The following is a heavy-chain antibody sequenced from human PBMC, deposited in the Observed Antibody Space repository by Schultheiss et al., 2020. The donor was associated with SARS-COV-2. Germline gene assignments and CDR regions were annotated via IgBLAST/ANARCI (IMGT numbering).Heavy chain of an antibody. D-gene: IGHD3-10*01. CDR2: IIPIFGTA. CDR1: GYTFTSYD. J-gene: IGHJ4*02. Sequence: SVKVSCKASGYTFTSYDINWVRQATGQGLEWMGGIIPIFGTANYAQKFQGRVTITADESTSTAYMELRSLRSDDTAVYYCARGITMPCYWGQGTLVTVSS. CDR3: ARGITMPCY. V-gene: IGHV1-69*13.